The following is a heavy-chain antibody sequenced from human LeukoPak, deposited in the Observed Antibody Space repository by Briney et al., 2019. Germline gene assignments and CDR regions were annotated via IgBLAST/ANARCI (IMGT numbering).Heavy chain of an antibody. CDR2: FDPEDGET. J-gene: IGHJ4*02. CDR1: GYTLTELS. V-gene: IGHV1-24*01. D-gene: IGHD6-6*01. CDR3: ATFSALFPEARPWGGEDY. Sequence: ASVKVSCKVSGYTLTELSMHWVRQAPGKGLEWMGGFDPEDGETIYAQKFQGRVTMTEDTSTDTAYMELSSLRSEDTAVYYCATFSALFPEARPWGGEDYWGQGTLVTVSS.